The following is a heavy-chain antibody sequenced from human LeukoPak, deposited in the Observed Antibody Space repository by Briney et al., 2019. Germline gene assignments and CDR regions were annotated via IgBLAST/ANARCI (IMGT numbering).Heavy chain of an antibody. V-gene: IGHV3-21*01. CDR3: ARDYYDYVWGSYRPGYWYFDL. J-gene: IGHJ2*01. CDR1: GFTFSSYS. D-gene: IGHD3-16*02. Sequence: PGRSLRLSCAASGFTFSSYSMNWVRQAPGKGLEWVSSISSSSSYIYYADSVKGRFTISRDNAKNSLYLQMNSLRAEDTAVYYCARDYYDYVWGSYRPGYWYFDLWGRGTLVTVSS. CDR2: ISSSSSYI.